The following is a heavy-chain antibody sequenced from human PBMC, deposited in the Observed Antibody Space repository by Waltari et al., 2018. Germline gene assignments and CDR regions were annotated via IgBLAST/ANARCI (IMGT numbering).Heavy chain of an antibody. CDR2: IDPSDSFR. Sequence: EVQLVQSGAEVTKPEESLRISCAGSGDSFTCHWICWVRQMPGKGLEWVGRIDPSDSFRNYGPAFEGHVTISVDQSLRTAYLQWDSLKASDTAIYYCVRHRTTYPLEIDYWGQGTLVTVSS. CDR1: GDSFTCHW. J-gene: IGHJ4*02. D-gene: IGHD2-2*01. CDR3: VRHRTTYPLEIDY. V-gene: IGHV5-10-1*01.